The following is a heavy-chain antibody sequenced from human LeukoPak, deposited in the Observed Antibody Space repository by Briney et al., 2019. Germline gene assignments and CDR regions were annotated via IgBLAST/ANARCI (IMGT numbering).Heavy chain of an antibody. CDR3: ATVPMTTVTTYFDY. Sequence: GASVKVSCKASGYTFTSYDINWVRQATGQGLEWMGWMNPNSGNTGYAQKFQGRVTITRNTSISTAYMELSSLRSEDTAVYYCATVPMTTVTTYFDYWGQGTLVTVSS. V-gene: IGHV1-8*03. D-gene: IGHD4-11*01. J-gene: IGHJ4*02. CDR1: GYTFTSYD. CDR2: MNPNSGNT.